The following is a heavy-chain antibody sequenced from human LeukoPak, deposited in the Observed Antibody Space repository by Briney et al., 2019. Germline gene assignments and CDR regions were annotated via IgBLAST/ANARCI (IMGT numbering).Heavy chain of an antibody. D-gene: IGHD2-2*01. V-gene: IGHV1-18*01. CDR3: ARQGDCSSTSCYDY. J-gene: IGHJ4*02. CDR1: GYTFTSYG. CDR2: ISAYNGNT. Sequence: ASAKVSCKASGYTFTSYGISWVRQAPGQGLEWMGWISAYNGNTNYAQKLQGRVTMTTDTSTSTAYMELSSLRSEDTAVYYCARQGDCSSTSCYDYWGQGTLVTVSS.